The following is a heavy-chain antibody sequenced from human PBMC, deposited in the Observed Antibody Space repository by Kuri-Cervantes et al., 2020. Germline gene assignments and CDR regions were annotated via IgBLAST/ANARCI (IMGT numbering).Heavy chain of an antibody. D-gene: IGHD3-22*01. CDR3: ARDYYYESSGYYSPFGY. Sequence: GESLKISCAASGFTFSSYAMSWVRQAPGKGLEWVSAISGSGGSTYYADSVKGRVTISRDNSKNTLYLQMNSLRAEDTAVYYCARDYYYESSGYYSPFGYWGQGTLVTVSS. J-gene: IGHJ4*02. CDR2: ISGSGGST. V-gene: IGHV3-23*01. CDR1: GFTFSSYA.